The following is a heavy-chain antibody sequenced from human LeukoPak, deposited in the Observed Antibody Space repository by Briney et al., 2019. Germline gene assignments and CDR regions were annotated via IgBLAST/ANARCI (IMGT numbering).Heavy chain of an antibody. V-gene: IGHV4-61*01. D-gene: IGHD4-17*01. CDR2: VYYSGRT. Sequence: PSETLSLTCSVSGDSVRSDSHYWSWIRQPPGKGLEWIGNVYYSGRTAYNPSLKSRVTISVDISKNQFSLQLNSVTAADTAVYYCANLMTTVTAGPFDYWGQGTLVTVSS. CDR1: GDSVRSDSHY. J-gene: IGHJ4*02. CDR3: ANLMTTVTAGPFDY.